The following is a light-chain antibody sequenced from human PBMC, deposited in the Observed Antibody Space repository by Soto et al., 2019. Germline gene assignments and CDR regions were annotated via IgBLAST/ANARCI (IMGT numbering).Light chain of an antibody. J-gene: IGKJ5*01. CDR3: QQYGSSPIT. Sequence: EIVLTQSPGTLSLSPGERSTLACMSSQSVSSSYLAWYQQKRGQAPRLHIYGASSRATGIPDRFSGSGSGTDFTLTISRLEPEDFAVYYCQQYGSSPITFAQGTRLEIK. V-gene: IGKV3-20*01. CDR1: QSVSSSY. CDR2: GAS.